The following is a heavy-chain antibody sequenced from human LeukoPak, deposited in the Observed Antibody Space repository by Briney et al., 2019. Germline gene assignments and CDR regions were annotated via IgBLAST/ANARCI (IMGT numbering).Heavy chain of an antibody. J-gene: IGHJ4*02. D-gene: IGHD1-26*01. V-gene: IGHV3-23*01. CDR3: AKGQWSYNDYIPTFDY. Sequence: GGSLRLSCAASGFTFNTYAMSWVRQAPWERLQWVSGISDSGDNTYYADSVRGRFTISRDNSKNTLYLQMNSLRAEDTAVYYCAKGQWSYNDYIPTFDYWGQGTLVTVSS. CDR2: ISDSGDNT. CDR1: GFTFNTYA.